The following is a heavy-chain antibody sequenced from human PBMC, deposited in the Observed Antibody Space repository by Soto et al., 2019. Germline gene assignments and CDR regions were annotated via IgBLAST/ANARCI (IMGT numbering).Heavy chain of an antibody. D-gene: IGHD3-3*01. CDR2: IIPIFGTA. CDR3: ASPTREWLPPARDYYYGMDV. J-gene: IGHJ6*02. V-gene: IGHV1-69*01. CDR1: GGTFSSYA. Sequence: QVQLVQSGAEVKKPGSSVKVSCKASGGTFSSYAISWVRQAPGQGLEWMGGIIPIFGTANYAQKFQGRVTITPDQSTSTAYMELSSLRSEDTAVYYCASPTREWLPPARDYYYGMDVWRQGPTVTVSS.